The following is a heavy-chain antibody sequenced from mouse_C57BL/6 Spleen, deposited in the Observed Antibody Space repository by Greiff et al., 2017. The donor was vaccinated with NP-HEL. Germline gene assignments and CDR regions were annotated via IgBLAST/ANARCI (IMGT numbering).Heavy chain of an antibody. V-gene: IGHV1-63*01. D-gene: IGHD1-1*01. J-gene: IGHJ1*03. CDR1: GYTFTNYW. CDR2: IYPGGGYT. CDR3: ARGGTTVVATRGFDV. Sequence: VKLVESGAELVRPGTSVKMSCKASGYTFTNYWIGWAKQRPGHGLEWIGDIYPGGGYTNYNEKFKGKATLTADKSSSTAYMQFSSLTSEDSAIYYCARGGTTVVATRGFDVGGTGTTVTVSS.